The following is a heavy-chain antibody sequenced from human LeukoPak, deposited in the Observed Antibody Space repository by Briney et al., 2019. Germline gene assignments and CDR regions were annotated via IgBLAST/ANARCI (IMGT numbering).Heavy chain of an antibody. V-gene: IGHV4-59*01. J-gene: IGHJ4*02. Sequence: SETLSLTCTVSGGSISSYYWSWIRQPPGKGLEWIGYIYYSGSTNYNPSLKSRVTISVDTSKNQFSLKLSSVTAADTAVYYCVRLTGYSSGWYESVTGFDYWGQGTLVTVSS. D-gene: IGHD6-19*01. CDR1: GGSISSYY. CDR3: VRLTGYSSGWYESVTGFDY. CDR2: IYYSGST.